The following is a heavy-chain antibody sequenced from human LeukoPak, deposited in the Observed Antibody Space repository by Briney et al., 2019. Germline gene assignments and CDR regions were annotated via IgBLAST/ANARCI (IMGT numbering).Heavy chain of an antibody. Sequence: GGSLRLSCAASGFTFSSYWMSWVRQAPGKGLEWVANIKQDGSEKYYVDSVKGRFTISRDNAKNSLYLQMNSLRAEDTAAYYCARVSKGYYGSSGYSEYWGQGTLVTVSS. CDR3: ARVSKGYYGSSGYSEY. CDR1: GFTFSSYW. J-gene: IGHJ4*02. CDR2: IKQDGSEK. V-gene: IGHV3-7*01. D-gene: IGHD3-22*01.